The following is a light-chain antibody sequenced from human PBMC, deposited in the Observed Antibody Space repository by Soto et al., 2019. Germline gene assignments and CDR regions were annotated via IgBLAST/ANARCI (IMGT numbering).Light chain of an antibody. V-gene: IGLV2-14*01. CDR1: SSDVGGYIY. J-gene: IGLJ1*01. CDR3: SSYITSSSYV. CDR2: DVT. Sequence: QSVLTQPASVSGSPGQSITISCTGTSSDVGGYIYVSWYQQHPGKAPKLMIYDVTSRPSGVSYRFSGSKSGNTASLTISGLQAEDEADYYCSSYITSSSYVFGTGTKVTVL.